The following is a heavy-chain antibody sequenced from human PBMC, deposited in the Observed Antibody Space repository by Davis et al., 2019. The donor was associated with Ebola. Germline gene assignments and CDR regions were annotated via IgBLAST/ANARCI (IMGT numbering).Heavy chain of an antibody. Sequence: SETLSLTCAVYGGSFSGYYWSWIRQPPGKGLEWIGEINHSGSTNYNPSLKSRVTISVDTSKNQFSLKLSSVTAADTAVYYCARGVVAVAIGGWFDPWGQGTLVTVSS. CDR3: ARGVVAVAIGGWFDP. CDR1: GGSFSGYY. CDR2: INHSGST. V-gene: IGHV4-34*01. D-gene: IGHD6-19*01. J-gene: IGHJ5*02.